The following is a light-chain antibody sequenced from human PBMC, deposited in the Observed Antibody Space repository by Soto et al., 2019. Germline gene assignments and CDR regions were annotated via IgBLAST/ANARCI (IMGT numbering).Light chain of an antibody. Sequence: LTQSPSFLSASVRDRVTLSCRASQSVNSRLAWYQHKPGQAPRLLISGASSRATGIPDRFSGSGSATDFTLTISRLEPEDFALYYCQHYGRSPITFGQGTRLEIK. CDR2: GAS. J-gene: IGKJ5*01. V-gene: IGKV3-20*01. CDR1: QSVNSR. CDR3: QHYGRSPIT.